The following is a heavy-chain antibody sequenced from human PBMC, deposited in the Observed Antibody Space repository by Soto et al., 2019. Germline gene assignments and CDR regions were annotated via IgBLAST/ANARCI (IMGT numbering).Heavy chain of an antibody. Sequence: PGESLKNSCKGSGYRFTSYWIGWVRQIPGKGLEWMGIIYPGDSDTRYSPSFQGQVTISADKSISTAYLQWSSLKASDTAMYYCAIFKYSSSWYYGMYVCGQGTTVIVSS. D-gene: IGHD6-13*01. V-gene: IGHV5-51*01. CDR1: GYRFTSYW. CDR3: AIFKYSSSWYYGMYV. CDR2: IYPGDSDT. J-gene: IGHJ6*02.